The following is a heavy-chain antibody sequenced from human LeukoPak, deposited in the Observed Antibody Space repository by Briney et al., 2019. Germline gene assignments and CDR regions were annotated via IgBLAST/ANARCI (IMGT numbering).Heavy chain of an antibody. CDR1: GASVYSGDYY. CDR3: ARRGVYGSENYFEY. D-gene: IGHD3-10*01. CDR2: IFYTGST. V-gene: IGHV4-39*01. Sequence: SETLSLTCSVVGASVYSGDYYWALIRQPPGKSLEYIGSIFYTGSTYDNPSLTGRISMSVDTSKNQLSLNLASVTATDTAVYYCARRGVYGSENYFEYWGRGVLVIVSS. J-gene: IGHJ4*02.